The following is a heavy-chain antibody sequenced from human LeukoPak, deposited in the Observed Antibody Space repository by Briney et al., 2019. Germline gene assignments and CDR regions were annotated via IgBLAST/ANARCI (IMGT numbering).Heavy chain of an antibody. Sequence: GASVKVSCKASGGTFSSYAISWVRQAPGQGLEWMGGIIPIFGTANYAQKFQGRVTITADESTSTAHMELSSLRSEDTAVYYCASCIVVVPAAADYYYYYGMDVWGQGTTVTVSS. CDR1: GGTFSSYA. CDR2: IIPIFGTA. V-gene: IGHV1-69*13. CDR3: ASCIVVVPAAADYYYYYGMDV. J-gene: IGHJ6*02. D-gene: IGHD2-2*01.